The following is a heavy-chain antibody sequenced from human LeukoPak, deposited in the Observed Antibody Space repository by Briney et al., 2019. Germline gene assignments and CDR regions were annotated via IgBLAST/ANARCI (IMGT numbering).Heavy chain of an antibody. Sequence: GGSLRLFCAASGFTFSSYAMHWVRQAPGKGLEWVAVISYDGSNKYYADSVKGRFTISRDNSKNTLYLQMNSLRAEDTAVYYCARPFSHVWSGYHYWGQGTLVTVSS. CDR1: GFTFSSYA. D-gene: IGHD3-3*02. CDR3: ARPFSHVWSGYHY. J-gene: IGHJ4*02. V-gene: IGHV3-30-3*01. CDR2: ISYDGSNK.